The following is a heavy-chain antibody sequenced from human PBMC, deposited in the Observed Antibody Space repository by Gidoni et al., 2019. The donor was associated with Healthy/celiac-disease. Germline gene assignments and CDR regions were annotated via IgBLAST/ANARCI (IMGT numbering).Heavy chain of an antibody. CDR3: ARSESEWEPEYFQH. D-gene: IGHD1-26*01. CDR1: GGSISSSSYY. J-gene: IGHJ1*01. Sequence: QLQLQESGPGLVKPSETLSLTCTVSGGSISSSSYYWGWIRQPPGKGLEWIGSIYYSGSTYYNPSLKSRVTISVDTSKNQFSLKLSSVTAADTAVYYCARSESEWEPEYFQHWGQGTLVTVSS. V-gene: IGHV4-39*07. CDR2: IYYSGST.